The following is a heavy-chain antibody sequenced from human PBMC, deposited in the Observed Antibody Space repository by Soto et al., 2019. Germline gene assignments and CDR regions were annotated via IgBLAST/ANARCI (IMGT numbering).Heavy chain of an antibody. Sequence: SETLSLTCTVSGGSISSGDYYWSWIRQPPGKGLEWIGYIYYSGSTYYNPSLKSRVTISVDTSKNQFSLKLSSVTAADTAVYYCARSSRYSSSSCDYWGQGTLVTVSS. D-gene: IGHD6-6*01. V-gene: IGHV4-30-4*01. CDR2: IYYSGST. CDR3: ARSSRYSSSSCDY. CDR1: GGSISSGDYY. J-gene: IGHJ4*02.